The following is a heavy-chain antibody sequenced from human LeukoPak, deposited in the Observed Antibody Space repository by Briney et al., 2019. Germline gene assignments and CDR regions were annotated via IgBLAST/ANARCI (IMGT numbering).Heavy chain of an antibody. D-gene: IGHD2-21*02. J-gene: IGHJ4*02. V-gene: IGHV3-23*01. Sequence: GGSLRLSCAASGFTFNSDAMSWVRQAPGKGLEWVSAISGSGDSTYYADSVKGRFTISRDNSKNTLYLQMNSPRAEDTAVYYCAKTVVTTTGMGDFDYWGQGTLVTVSS. CDR3: AKTVVTTTGMGDFDY. CDR1: GFTFNSDA. CDR2: ISGSGDST.